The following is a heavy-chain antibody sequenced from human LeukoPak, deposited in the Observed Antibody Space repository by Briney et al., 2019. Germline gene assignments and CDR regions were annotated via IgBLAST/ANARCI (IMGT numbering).Heavy chain of an antibody. V-gene: IGHV4-34*01. CDR3: ARGPDSYGYWGYFDY. CDR2: INHSGST. D-gene: IGHD5-18*01. J-gene: IGHJ4*02. Sequence: PSETLSLTCAVYGGSFSGYYWSWIRQPPGKGLEWIGEINHSGSTNYNPSLKSRVTISVDTSKNQFSLKLSSVTAADTAVYYCARGPDSYGYWGYFDYWGQGTLVTVSS. CDR1: GGSFSGYY.